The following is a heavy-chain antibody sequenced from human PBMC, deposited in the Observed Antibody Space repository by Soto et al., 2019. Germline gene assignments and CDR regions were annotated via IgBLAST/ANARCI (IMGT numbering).Heavy chain of an antibody. V-gene: IGHV5-51*01. J-gene: IGHJ6*02. CDR1: GYSFTSYW. CDR3: ARESIAARPFNAFYGMDV. D-gene: IGHD6-6*01. Sequence: GESLKISCKGSGYSFTSYWIGWVRQMPGKGLEWMGIIYPGDSDTRYSPSFQGQVTISADKSISTAYLQGSSLKASDTAMYYCARESIAARPFNAFYGMDVWGQGTTVTVSS. CDR2: IYPGDSDT.